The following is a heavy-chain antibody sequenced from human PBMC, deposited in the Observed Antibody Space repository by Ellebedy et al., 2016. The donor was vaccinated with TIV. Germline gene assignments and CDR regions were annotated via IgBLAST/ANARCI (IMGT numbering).Heavy chain of an antibody. CDR2: INHSGST. CDR3: ARVGVRGVAV. CDR1: GGSFSGYY. D-gene: IGHD3-10*01. Sequence: SETLSLXXAVHGGSFSGYYWSWIRQPPGKGLEWIGEINHSGSTNYNPSLKSRVTISVDTSKNQFSLKLSSVTAADTAVYYCARVGVRGVAVWGQGTTVTVSS. J-gene: IGHJ6*02. V-gene: IGHV4-34*01.